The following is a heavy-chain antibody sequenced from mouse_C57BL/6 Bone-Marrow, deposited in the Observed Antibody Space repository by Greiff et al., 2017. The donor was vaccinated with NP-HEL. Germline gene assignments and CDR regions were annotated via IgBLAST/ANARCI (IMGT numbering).Heavy chain of an antibody. CDR3: ARGDFDYEWFAY. CDR2: IYPGSGST. J-gene: IGHJ3*01. CDR1: GYTFTSYW. Sequence: QVQLQQPGAELVKPGASVKMSCKASGYTFTSYWITWVKQRPGQGLEWIGDIYPGSGSTNYNEKFKSKATLTVDTSSSTAYMQLSSLTSEDSAVYYCARGDFDYEWFAYWGQGTLVTVSA. D-gene: IGHD2-4*01. V-gene: IGHV1-55*01.